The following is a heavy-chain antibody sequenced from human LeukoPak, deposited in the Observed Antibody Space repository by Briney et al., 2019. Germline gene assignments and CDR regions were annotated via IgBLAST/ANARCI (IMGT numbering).Heavy chain of an antibody. CDR2: IYYSGST. Sequence: PSETLSLTCTVSGGSISSFYWSWIRQPPGKGLEWIGYIYYSGSTNYNPSLKSRVTISVDTSKSQFSPKLSSVTAADTAVYYCARRFPWFDPWGQGTLVTVSS. V-gene: IGHV4-59*08. CDR3: ARRFPWFDP. CDR1: GGSISSFY. J-gene: IGHJ5*02.